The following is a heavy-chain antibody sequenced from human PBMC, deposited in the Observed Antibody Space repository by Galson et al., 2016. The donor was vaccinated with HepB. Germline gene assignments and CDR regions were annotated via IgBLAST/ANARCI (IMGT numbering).Heavy chain of an antibody. CDR2: MYSTGST. CDR3: TRRADEFWPGNSAIDS. D-gene: IGHD3-3*01. J-gene: IGHJ4*02. CDR1: GGSMDSDTFY. V-gene: IGHV4-39*01. Sequence: SETLSLTCKVSGGSMDSDTFYWGWIRQSPGSGLEWIGSMYSTGSTFYNPSLASRLTISVDTSNNQFSLRLTSVTAADTAIYYCTRRADEFWPGNSAIDSWGQGTLVTVSS.